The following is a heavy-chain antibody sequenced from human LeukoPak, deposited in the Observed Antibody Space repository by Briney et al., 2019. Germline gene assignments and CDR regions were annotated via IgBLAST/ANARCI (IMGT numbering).Heavy chain of an antibody. CDR3: ARGSTVGATESLGFDY. CDR1: GYTFTGYY. J-gene: IGHJ4*02. V-gene: IGHV1-2*02. D-gene: IGHD1-26*01. Sequence: ASLKVSCKASGYTFTGYYIHRVRQAPGQRLEWMGWINTNSGDTHYAQKFQGRVTMTRDTSISTAYMELSRLRSDDTAVYYCARGSTVGATESLGFDYWGQGTPVTVSS. CDR2: INTNSGDT.